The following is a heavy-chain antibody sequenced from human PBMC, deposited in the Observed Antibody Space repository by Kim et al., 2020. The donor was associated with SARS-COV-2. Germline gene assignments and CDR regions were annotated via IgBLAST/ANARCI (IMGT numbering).Heavy chain of an antibody. CDR1: GGSISSNSYY. D-gene: IGHD3-10*01. CDR2: FSYSGST. V-gene: IGHV4-39*01. J-gene: IGHJ4*02. Sequence: SETLSLTCTVSGGSISSNSYYWGWNRQPPGKGLEWIGSFSYSGSTNYNPSLKSRVTISADTSKNQFSLKLSSVTATDTAVYYCARSYGSGTYYLTYYSDYWGQGTLVTVSS. CDR3: ARSYGSGTYYLTYYSDY.